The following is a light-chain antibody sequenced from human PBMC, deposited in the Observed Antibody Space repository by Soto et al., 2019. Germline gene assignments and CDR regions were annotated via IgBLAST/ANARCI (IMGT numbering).Light chain of an antibody. Sequence: QSVLTQPPSVSGAPGQRVTISCTGSSSNIGAGYDVHWYQQIPGTAPKLLIYGNNNRPSGVPDRFSGSKSGTSASLAITGLQAEDEADYYCNSYVAGSNVFGTGTKLTVL. J-gene: IGLJ1*01. V-gene: IGLV1-40*01. CDR2: GNN. CDR3: NSYVAGSNV. CDR1: SSNIGAGYD.